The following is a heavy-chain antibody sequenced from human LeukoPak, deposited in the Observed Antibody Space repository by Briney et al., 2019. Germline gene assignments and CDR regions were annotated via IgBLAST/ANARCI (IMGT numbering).Heavy chain of an antibody. Sequence: GASVKVSCKASGYTFTSYGISWVRHAPGQGLEWMGWISAYNGNTNYAQKFQGRVTMTRDTSVSTAYMELSRLRSDDTAVYYCARSLYSSSGAGYWGQGTLVTVSS. J-gene: IGHJ4*02. D-gene: IGHD6-13*01. V-gene: IGHV1-18*01. CDR3: ARSLYSSSGAGY. CDR1: GYTFTSYG. CDR2: ISAYNGNT.